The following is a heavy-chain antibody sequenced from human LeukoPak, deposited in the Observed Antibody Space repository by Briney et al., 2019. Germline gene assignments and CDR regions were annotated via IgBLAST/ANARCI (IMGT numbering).Heavy chain of an antibody. J-gene: IGHJ4*02. CDR1: GYSISSGYY. CDR2: IYHSGST. Sequence: SETLSLTCAVSGYSISSGYYWGWIRQPPGKGLEWIGSIYHSGSTSYNPSLKSRVTISVDTSKNQFSLKLSSVTAADTAVYYCASGSYYFDYWGQGTLVTVSS. CDR3: ASGSYYFDY. D-gene: IGHD1-26*01. V-gene: IGHV4-38-2*01.